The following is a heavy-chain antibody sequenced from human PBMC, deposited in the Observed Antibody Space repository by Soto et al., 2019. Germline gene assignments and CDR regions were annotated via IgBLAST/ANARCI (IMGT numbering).Heavy chain of an antibody. CDR2: ISAYNGNT. V-gene: IGHV1-18*01. D-gene: IGHD3-16*02. Sequence: ASVKVSGKASGYTFTSYGISWVRQAPGQGLEWMGWISAYNGNTNYAQKLQGRVTMTTDTSTSTAYMELRSLRSDDTAVYYCARRYDYIWGSYRQKDAFDIWGQGTMVTVSS. CDR3: ARRYDYIWGSYRQKDAFDI. J-gene: IGHJ3*02. CDR1: GYTFTSYG.